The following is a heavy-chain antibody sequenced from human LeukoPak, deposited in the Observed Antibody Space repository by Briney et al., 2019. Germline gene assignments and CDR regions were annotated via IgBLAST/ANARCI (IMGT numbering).Heavy chain of an antibody. V-gene: IGHV4-30-2*01. Sequence: SETLSLACSVSGGSINSGGYSWSWIRQPPGKGLEWIGDIYRSGSTFYNLSLQRRLTISLDRSKNELSLTLTSVTAADTAVYYCARERGRAYYFDYWGRGILVIVSS. CDR2: IYRSGST. J-gene: IGHJ4*02. CDR1: GGSINSGGYS. D-gene: IGHD3-10*01. CDR3: ARERGRAYYFDY.